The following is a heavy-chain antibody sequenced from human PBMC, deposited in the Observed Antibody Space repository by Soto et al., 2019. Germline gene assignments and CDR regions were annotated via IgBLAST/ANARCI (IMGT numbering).Heavy chain of an antibody. V-gene: IGHV3-66*01. CDR1: GFTVSNNY. Sequence: EVQLVQSGGDLVQPGGSLRLSCAASGFTVSNNYMTWVRQAPGKGLELVSLIYSGGSTSYRDSGKGRFTISRDNSKNTLYLQMNCLRVDDTAVYFCAGYSSLDCWGQGTLVTVSS. CDR3: AGYSSLDC. CDR2: IYSGGST. J-gene: IGHJ4*02. D-gene: IGHD6-19*01.